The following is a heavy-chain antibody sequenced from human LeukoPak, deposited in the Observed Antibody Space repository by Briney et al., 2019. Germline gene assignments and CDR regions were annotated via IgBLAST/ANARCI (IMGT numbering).Heavy chain of an antibody. CDR2: INTDGSST. Sequence: TGGSLRLSCAASGFTFSTYWLHWVRQPPGKGLVWVSRINTDGSSTSYADSVKGRFTISRDNAKNTLYLQMNSLRAEDTAVYYCARGGWDTAMVDEYWFDYWGQGTLVTVSS. CDR3: ARGGWDTAMVDEYWFDY. V-gene: IGHV3-74*01. J-gene: IGHJ4*02. D-gene: IGHD5-18*01. CDR1: GFTFSTYW.